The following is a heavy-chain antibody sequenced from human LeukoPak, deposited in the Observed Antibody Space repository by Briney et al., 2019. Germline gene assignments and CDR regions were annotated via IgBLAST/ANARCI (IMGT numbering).Heavy chain of an antibody. CDR1: GFTFSSYA. D-gene: IGHD2-2*01. Sequence: PGRSLRLSCAASGFTFSSYAMHWVRQAPGKGLEWVAVISCDGSNKYYADSVKGRFTISRDNSKNTLYLQMNSLRAEDTAVYYCARAHGRPAFDYWGQGTLVTVSS. J-gene: IGHJ4*02. V-gene: IGHV3-30-3*01. CDR2: ISCDGSNK. CDR3: ARAHGRPAFDY.